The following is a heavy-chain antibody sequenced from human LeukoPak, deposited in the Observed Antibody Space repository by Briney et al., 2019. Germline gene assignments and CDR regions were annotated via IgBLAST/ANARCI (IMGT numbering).Heavy chain of an antibody. CDR2: IVVGSGNT. D-gene: IGHD5-24*01. CDR1: GFTFTSSA. CDR3: AAEGTPGRDDAFDI. Sequence: SVKVSCKDSGFTFTSSAVQWVRQARGQRLEWIGWIVVGSGNTNYAQKFQERVTITRDMSTSTAYMELSSLRSEDTAVYYCAAEGTPGRDDAFDIWGQGTMVTVSS. V-gene: IGHV1-58*01. J-gene: IGHJ3*02.